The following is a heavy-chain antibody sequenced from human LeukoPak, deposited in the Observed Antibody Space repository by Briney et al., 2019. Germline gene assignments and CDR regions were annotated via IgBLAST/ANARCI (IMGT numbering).Heavy chain of an antibody. J-gene: IGHJ3*01. V-gene: IGHV3-23*01. CDR1: GFNFITAA. CDR3: AKDIQLST. D-gene: IGHD5-24*01. Sequence: GGSLRLSCAASGFNFITAAMTWVRQAPRKGLEWVSLIGSSGGSTYYADSVKGRLTISRDNFNHTLSLQMNSLRVEDTAIYYCAKDIQLSTWGLGTMVTVSS. CDR2: IGSSGGST.